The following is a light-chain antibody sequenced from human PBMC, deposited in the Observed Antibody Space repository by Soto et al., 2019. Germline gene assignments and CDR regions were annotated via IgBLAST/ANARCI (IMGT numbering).Light chain of an antibody. CDR2: SND. Sequence: QSVLTQPPSASGTPGQRVTISCSGSSSNIGSNTVNWYQQLPGTAPKLLIYSNDQRPSGVPDRFSGYKSGTSASLAISGLQYEDEADYYCAAWDGSLNGYVFGTGTKLTVL. J-gene: IGLJ1*01. CDR3: AAWDGSLNGYV. V-gene: IGLV1-44*01. CDR1: SSNIGSNT.